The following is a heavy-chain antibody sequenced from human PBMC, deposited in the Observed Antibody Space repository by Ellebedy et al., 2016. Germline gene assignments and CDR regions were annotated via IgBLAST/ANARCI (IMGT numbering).Heavy chain of an antibody. Sequence: SETLSLTCTVSGGSISSYYWGWIRQPPGKGLEWIGSIYHSGSTYHKRSLKSRVTISVDTSKNQFSLKLSSVTAADTAMYYCAKDFSDITIFSRAFDVWGQGTMVTVSS. CDR3: AKDFSDITIFSRAFDV. D-gene: IGHD3-3*01. J-gene: IGHJ3*01. CDR1: GGSISSYY. CDR2: IYHSGST. V-gene: IGHV4-38-2*02.